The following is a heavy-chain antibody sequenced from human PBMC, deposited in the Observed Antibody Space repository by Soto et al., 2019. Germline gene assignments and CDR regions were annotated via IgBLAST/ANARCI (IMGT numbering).Heavy chain of an antibody. J-gene: IGHJ4*02. Sequence: GGSLRLSCAASGFTFSDYYMSWIRQAPGKGLEWVSYISSSGSTIYYADSVKGRFTISRDNAKNSLYLQMNSLRAEDTAVYYCARARSTSWSGVNFDYWGLGTLVTVSS. CDR2: ISSSGSTI. CDR1: GFTFSDYY. D-gene: IGHD6-13*01. V-gene: IGHV3-11*01. CDR3: ARARSTSWSGVNFDY.